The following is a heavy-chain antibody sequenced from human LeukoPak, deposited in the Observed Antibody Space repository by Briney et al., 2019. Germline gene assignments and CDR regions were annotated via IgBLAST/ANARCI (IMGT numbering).Heavy chain of an antibody. J-gene: IGHJ4*02. CDR3: ARDYCSGGSCYSGLLDY. V-gene: IGHV4-59*01. CDR1: GGSISSYY. D-gene: IGHD2-15*01. CDR2: IYYSGST. Sequence: SETLSLTCTVSGGSISSYYWSWIRQPPGKGLEWIGYIYYSGSTNYNPSLKSRVTISVDTSKNQFSLKLSSVTAADTAVYYCARDYCSGGSCYSGLLDYWGQGTLVTVSS.